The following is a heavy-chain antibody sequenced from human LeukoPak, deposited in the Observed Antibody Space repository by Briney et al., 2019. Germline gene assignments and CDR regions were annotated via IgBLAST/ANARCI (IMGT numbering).Heavy chain of an antibody. V-gene: IGHV3-21*01. CDR3: ARVHCSGGSCYSLGSSDY. J-gene: IGHJ4*02. Sequence: KPGGSLRLSCAASGFTFSSYSMNWVRQAPGKGLEWVSSVSSGSGYIYYADSVKGRFTISRDNAKNSLYLQINNLRAEDTAVYYCARVHCSGGSCYSLGSSDYWGQGTLVTVSP. CDR1: GFTFSSYS. CDR2: VSSGSGYI. D-gene: IGHD2-15*01.